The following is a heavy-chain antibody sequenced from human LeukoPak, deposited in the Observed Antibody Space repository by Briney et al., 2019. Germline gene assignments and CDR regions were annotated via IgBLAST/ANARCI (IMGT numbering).Heavy chain of an antibody. Sequence: ETLSLTCAVYGGPFSGYYWSWVRQAPGKGLEWVSAISGSGGSTYYADSVKGRFTISRDNSKNTLYLQMNSLRAEDTAVHYCAINRDTLWGGYAVIDYWGQGTLVTVSS. CDR3: AINRDTLWGGYAVIDY. J-gene: IGHJ4*02. CDR1: GGPFSGYY. D-gene: IGHD3-3*01. V-gene: IGHV3-23*01. CDR2: ISGSGGST.